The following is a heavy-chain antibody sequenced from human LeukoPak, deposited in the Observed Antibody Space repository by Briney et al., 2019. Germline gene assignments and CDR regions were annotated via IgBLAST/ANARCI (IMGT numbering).Heavy chain of an antibody. CDR2: ISYDGSNK. J-gene: IGHJ4*02. CDR3: ARDYGSSSYFVY. CDR1: GFTFSSYA. V-gene: IGHV3-30-3*01. D-gene: IGHD6-6*01. Sequence: GGSLRLSCAASGFTFSSYAMHWVRQAPGKGLEWVAVISYDGSNKYYADSVKDRFTISRDNSKNTLYLQMNSLRAEDTAVYYCARDYGSSSYFVYWGQGTLVTVSS.